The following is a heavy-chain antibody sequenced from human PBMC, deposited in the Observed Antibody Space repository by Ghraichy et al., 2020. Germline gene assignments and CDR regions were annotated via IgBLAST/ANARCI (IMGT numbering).Heavy chain of an antibody. CDR2: ISSSSSYT. CDR1: GFTFSDYY. V-gene: IGHV3-11*06. CDR3: ARGGSTWGIDY. D-gene: IGHD3-16*01. J-gene: IGHJ4*02. Sequence: LSLTCAASGFTFSDYYMSWIRQAPGKGLEWVSYISSSSSYTNYADSVKGRFTISRDNAKNSLYLQMNSLRAEDTAVYYCARGGSTWGIDYWGQGTLVTVSS.